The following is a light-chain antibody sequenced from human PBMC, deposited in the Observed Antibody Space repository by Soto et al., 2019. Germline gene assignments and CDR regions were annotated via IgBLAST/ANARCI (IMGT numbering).Light chain of an antibody. Sequence: DIQMTQSPSSLSASVGDRVTITCRASQTIYSSLNWYQQKPGKAPNLLIYTASTLQSGVPSRFSGSGSGTEFSLTISGLQREDFATYYCKQSYSAPLPFGQGTAVEVK. CDR3: KQSYSAPLP. CDR2: TAS. CDR1: QTIYSS. V-gene: IGKV1-39*01. J-gene: IGKJ1*01.